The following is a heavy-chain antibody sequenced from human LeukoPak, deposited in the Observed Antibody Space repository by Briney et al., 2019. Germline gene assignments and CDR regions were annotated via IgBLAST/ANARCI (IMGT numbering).Heavy chain of an antibody. CDR3: AKGSGINHYHWIDP. V-gene: IGHV3-23*01. CDR2: ISGGGGST. D-gene: IGHD1-14*01. J-gene: IGHJ5*02. CDR1: EFTFSNYA. Sequence: PGGSLRLSCAASEFTFSNYAMNWVRQAPAKGLEWVSGISGGGGSTYYADSVKGRFTISRDNSKNTLYLQMDSLRAEDTALYYCAKGSGINHYHWIDPWGQGTLVTVSS.